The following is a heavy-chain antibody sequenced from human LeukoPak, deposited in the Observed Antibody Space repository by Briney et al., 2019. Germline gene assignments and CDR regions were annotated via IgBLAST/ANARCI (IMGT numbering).Heavy chain of an antibody. CDR1: GGSISSYY. CDR3: ARNLVAGSRYYYYMAV. Sequence: SETLSLTCTVSGGSISSYYWSWIRQPPGKGLEWIGYIYYSGSTNYNPSLKSRVTISVDTSKNQFSLKLSSVTAADTAVYYCARNLVAGSRYYYYMAVWGKATTVTISS. V-gene: IGHV4-59*01. CDR2: IYYSGST. J-gene: IGHJ6*03. D-gene: IGHD2-15*01.